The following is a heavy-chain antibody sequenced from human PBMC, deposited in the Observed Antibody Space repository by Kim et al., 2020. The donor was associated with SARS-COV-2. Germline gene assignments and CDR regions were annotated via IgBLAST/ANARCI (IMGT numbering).Heavy chain of an antibody. D-gene: IGHD1-26*01. V-gene: IGHV4-4*02. Sequence: SLKSRVTISVDKSKNQFSLKLSSVTAADTAVYYCARGRKWELLEDDAFDIWGQGTMVTVSS. CDR3: ARGRKWELLEDDAFDI. J-gene: IGHJ3*02.